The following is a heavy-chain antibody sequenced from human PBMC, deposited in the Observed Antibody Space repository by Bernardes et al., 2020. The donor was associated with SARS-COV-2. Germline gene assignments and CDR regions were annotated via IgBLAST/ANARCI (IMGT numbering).Heavy chain of an antibody. Sequence: GGSLRLSCAASGFTFSSYWMHWVRQVPGEGLVWVSRINPDGSTTDYADSVRGRFTISRDNAKNTLFLQMNGLRAEDTSLYYCARSAFISGRGYYIDYWPQGTLVTVSS. CDR3: ARSAFISGRGYYIDY. D-gene: IGHD3-10*01. V-gene: IGHV3-74*01. J-gene: IGHJ4*02. CDR2: INPDGSTT. CDR1: GFTFSSYW.